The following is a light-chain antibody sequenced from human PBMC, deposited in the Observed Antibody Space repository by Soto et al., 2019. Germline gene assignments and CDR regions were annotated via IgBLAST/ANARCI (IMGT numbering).Light chain of an antibody. CDR2: DVN. Sequence: QSVLTQPASVSGSPGQSITISCTGTSSDVGGYNYVSWYQQRPDKAPKLMIYDVNNRPSGVSNRFSGSKSGNTASLTISGLQAEDEADYYCSSYTSSKTYVFGAGTKLTVL. CDR3: SSYTSSKTYV. J-gene: IGLJ1*01. V-gene: IGLV2-14*01. CDR1: SSDVGGYNY.